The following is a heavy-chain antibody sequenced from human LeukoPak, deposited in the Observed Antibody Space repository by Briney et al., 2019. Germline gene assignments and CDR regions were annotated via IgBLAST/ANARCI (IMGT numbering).Heavy chain of an antibody. CDR3: PRAHPKYDYVWGSYRPTIYYYGMDV. Sequence: SETLSLTCAVYGGSFSGYYWSWIRQPPGKGLEWIGDINHSGSTNYNPSLKSRVTISVDTSKNQFSLKLSSVTAADTAVYYCPRAHPKYDYVWGSYRPTIYYYGMDVWGKGTTVTVSS. CDR1: GGSFSGYY. J-gene: IGHJ6*04. V-gene: IGHV4-34*01. CDR2: INHSGST. D-gene: IGHD3-16*02.